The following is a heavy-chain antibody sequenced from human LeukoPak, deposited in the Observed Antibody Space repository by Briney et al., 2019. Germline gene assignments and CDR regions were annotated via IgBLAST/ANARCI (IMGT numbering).Heavy chain of an antibody. V-gene: IGHV1-8*01. CDR2: MNPNSGNT. CDR3: ARSPGEADWFDP. J-gene: IGHJ5*02. D-gene: IGHD2-21*01. CDR1: GYTFTSYD. Sequence: GASVKVSCKASGYTFTSYDINWVRQATGQGLEWMGWMNPNSGNTGYAQKFQGRVTMTRNTSISTAYMELSSLRSEDTAVYYCARSPGEADWFDPWGQGTLVTVSS.